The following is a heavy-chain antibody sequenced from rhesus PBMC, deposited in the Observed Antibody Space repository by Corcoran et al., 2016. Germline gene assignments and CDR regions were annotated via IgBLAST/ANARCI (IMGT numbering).Heavy chain of an antibody. CDR1: GAPISRYW. Sequence: QVQLQESGPGLVKPSETLSSTCAVSGAPISRYWWTWARPPPGKGLEWIGGINGNSGSTYYSPSLSSRVSISKDASKNQFSLKLSSLTAADTAVYYCASEFVSWGQGVLVTVSS. V-gene: IGHV4-80*01. J-gene: IGHJ4*01. CDR2: INGNSGST. CDR3: ASEFVS.